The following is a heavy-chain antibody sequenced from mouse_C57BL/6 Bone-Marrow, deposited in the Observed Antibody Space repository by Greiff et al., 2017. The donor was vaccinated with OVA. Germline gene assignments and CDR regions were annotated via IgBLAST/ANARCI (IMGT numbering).Heavy chain of an antibody. Sequence: QVQLKESGAELVKPGASVKLSCKASGYTFTSYWMHWVKQRPGQGLEWIGMIHPNSGSTNYNEKFKSKATLTVDKSSSTAYMQLSSLTSEDSAVYYCASPLTTVVGFDYWGQGTTLTVSS. CDR1: GYTFTSYW. V-gene: IGHV1-64*01. CDR2: IHPNSGST. D-gene: IGHD1-1*01. CDR3: ASPLTTVVGFDY. J-gene: IGHJ2*01.